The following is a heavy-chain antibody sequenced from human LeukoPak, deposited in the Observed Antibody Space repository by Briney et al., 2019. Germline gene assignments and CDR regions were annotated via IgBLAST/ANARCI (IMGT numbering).Heavy chain of an antibody. CDR1: GFTFSSYA. Sequence: GGSLRLSCAASGFTFSSYAMSWVRQAPGKGLEWISAISGSGGSTYYADSVKGQFTISRDNSKNTLYLQMNSLRAEDTAVYYCAKSLIAAAGPFDYWGQGTLVTVSS. V-gene: IGHV3-23*01. J-gene: IGHJ4*02. CDR2: ISGSGGST. D-gene: IGHD6-13*01. CDR3: AKSLIAAAGPFDY.